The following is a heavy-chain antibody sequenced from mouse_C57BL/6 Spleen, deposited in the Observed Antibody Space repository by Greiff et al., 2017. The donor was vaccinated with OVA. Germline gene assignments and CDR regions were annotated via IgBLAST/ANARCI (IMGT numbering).Heavy chain of an antibody. D-gene: IGHD2-4*01. V-gene: IGHV1-47*01. Sequence: QVQLQQSGAELVKPGASVKMSCKASGYTFTTYPIEWMKQNHGKSLEWIGNFHPYNDDTKYNEKFKGKAKLTVEKSSSTVYLELSRLTSDDSAVYYCARKYDYDGAWFAYWGQGTLVTVSA. CDR3: ARKYDYDGAWFAY. CDR2: FHPYNDDT. J-gene: IGHJ3*01. CDR1: GYTFTTYP.